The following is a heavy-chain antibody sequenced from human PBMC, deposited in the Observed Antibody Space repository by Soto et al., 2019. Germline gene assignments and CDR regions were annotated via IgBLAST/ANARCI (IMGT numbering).Heavy chain of an antibody. D-gene: IGHD3-10*01. CDR2: ISWNSGSI. V-gene: IGHV3-9*01. CDR3: AKVDRDYYGMDV. J-gene: IGHJ6*02. CDR1: GFTFDDYA. Sequence: EVQLVESGGGLVQPGRSLRLSCAASGFTFDDYAMHWVRQAPGKGLEWVSGISWNSGSIGYADSVKGRFTISRDNAKNSLYLQMISLRAEDTALYYCAKVDRDYYGMDVWGQGTTVTVSS.